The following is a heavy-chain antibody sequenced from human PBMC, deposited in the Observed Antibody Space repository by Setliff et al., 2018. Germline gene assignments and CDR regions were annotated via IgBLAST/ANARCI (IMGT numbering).Heavy chain of an antibody. V-gene: IGHV4-39*07. Sequence: SETLSLTCTVSGGSISTSSYYWGWIRQPPGKGLEWIGSIYYSGSTYYNPSLKSRVTISVDTSKKQFSLKLSSVTAADTAVYYCARGPYNIYDRSGYGFTNWFDPWGQGVLVTVSS. CDR2: IYYSGST. J-gene: IGHJ5*02. CDR1: GGSISTSSYY. D-gene: IGHD3-22*01. CDR3: ARGPYNIYDRSGYGFTNWFDP.